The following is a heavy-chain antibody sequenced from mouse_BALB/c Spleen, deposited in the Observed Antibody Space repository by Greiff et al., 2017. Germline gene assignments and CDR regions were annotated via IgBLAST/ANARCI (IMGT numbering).Heavy chain of an antibody. CDR1: GYTFTSYW. J-gene: IGHJ3*01. D-gene: IGHD2-1*01. CDR3: ASVYYGNLGAY. CDR2: IYPGDGDT. Sequence: VKLQESGAELARPGASVKLSCKASGYTFTSYWMQWVKQRPGQGLEWIGAIYPGDGDTRYTQKFKGKATLTADKSSSTAYMQLSSLASEDSAVYYCASVYYGNLGAYWGQGTLVTVSA. V-gene: IGHV1-87*01.